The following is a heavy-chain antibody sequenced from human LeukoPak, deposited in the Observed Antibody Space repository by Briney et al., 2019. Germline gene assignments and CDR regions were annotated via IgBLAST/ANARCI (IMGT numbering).Heavy chain of an antibody. CDR3: ARDGVAGGYLDY. CDR2: ISAYNGNT. CDR1: GGTFSSYA. Sequence: ASVKVSCKASGGTFSSYAISWVRQAPGQGLEWLGWISAYNGNTNSAQKLQGRVTMTTDTSTNTAYMELRSLRSDDTAVYYCARDGVAGGYLDYWGQGTLVTVSS. V-gene: IGHV1-18*01. D-gene: IGHD1-14*01. J-gene: IGHJ4*02.